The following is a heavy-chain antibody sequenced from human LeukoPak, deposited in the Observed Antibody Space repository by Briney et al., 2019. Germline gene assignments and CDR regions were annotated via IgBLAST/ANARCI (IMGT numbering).Heavy chain of an antibody. D-gene: IGHD3-10*01. V-gene: IGHV1-2*02. CDR2: ILPDGRDT. J-gene: IGHJ4*02. Sequence: ASVKVSCKASGYTFAAHHIHWVRQAPGQGLEWMGWILPDGRDTKYSQKFQDRLTLTTDTSTNTAYMELSRLIPDDTAVYYCSGRHGPGPVWGQGTLISASP. CDR1: GYTFAAHH. CDR3: SGRHGPGPV.